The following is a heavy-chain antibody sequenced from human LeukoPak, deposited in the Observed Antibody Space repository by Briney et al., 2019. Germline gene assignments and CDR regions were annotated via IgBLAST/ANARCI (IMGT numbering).Heavy chain of an antibody. CDR1: GFTFSSYA. J-gene: IGHJ4*02. CDR2: ISGSGGST. D-gene: IGHD3-22*01. V-gene: IGHV3-23*01. CDR3: AKEDYYGSSGYPGSVDY. Sequence: PGGSLRLSCAASGFTFSSYAMSWVRQAPGKGLEWVSAISGSGGSTYYADSVKGRFTISRDNSKNTLYLQMNSLRAEDTAVYYCAKEDYYGSSGYPGSVDYWGQGTLVTVSS.